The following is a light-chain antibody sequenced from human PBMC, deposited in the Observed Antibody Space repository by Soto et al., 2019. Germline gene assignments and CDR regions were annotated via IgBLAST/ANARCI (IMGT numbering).Light chain of an antibody. CDR1: QSVSSN. CDR3: QQYNNWPPGFT. J-gene: IGKJ3*01. Sequence: EIVMTQSPATLSVSPGERATLSCRASQSVSSNLAWYQPKPGQAPRLLIYGASTRATGIPARFSGSGSGTEFTLTISSLQSEDFAVYYCQQYNNWPPGFTFGPGTKVDIK. V-gene: IGKV3-15*01. CDR2: GAS.